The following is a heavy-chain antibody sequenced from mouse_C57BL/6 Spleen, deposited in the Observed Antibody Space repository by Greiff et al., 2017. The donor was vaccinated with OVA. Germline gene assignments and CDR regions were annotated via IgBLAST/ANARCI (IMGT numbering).Heavy chain of an antibody. CDR2: ISDGGSYT. D-gene: IGHD2-5*01. V-gene: IGHV5-4*01. CDR3: ARDSNWFAC. CDR1: GFTFSSYA. J-gene: IGHJ3*01. Sequence: EVHLVESGGGLVKPGGSLKLSCAASGFTFSSYAMSWVRQTPEKRLEWVATISDGGSYTYYPDNVKGRFTISRDNAKNNLYLQMSHLKSEDTAMYYCARDSNWFACWGQGTLVTVSA.